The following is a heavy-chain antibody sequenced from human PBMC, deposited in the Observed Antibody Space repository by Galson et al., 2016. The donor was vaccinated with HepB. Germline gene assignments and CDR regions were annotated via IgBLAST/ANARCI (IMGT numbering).Heavy chain of an antibody. D-gene: IGHD7-27*01. J-gene: IGHJ4*02. CDR1: GFTFSSYW. V-gene: IGHV3-53*01. Sequence: SLRLSCAASGFTFSSYWMSWVRQAPGSGLEWVSVIYGGGSTFYADSVKGRFTISRDNSKNTVYLQMNSLAAEDTAVYYCARDHLWAFDYWGQGTLVTVSS. CDR3: ARDHLWAFDY. CDR2: IYGGGST.